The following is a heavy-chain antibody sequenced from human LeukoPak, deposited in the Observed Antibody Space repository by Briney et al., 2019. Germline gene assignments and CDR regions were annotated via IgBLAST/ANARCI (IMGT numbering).Heavy chain of an antibody. CDR3: AKGGPYDILTGPNNWFDP. CDR1: GFTFSSYS. CDR2: ISSSSSYI. J-gene: IGHJ5*02. D-gene: IGHD3-9*01. V-gene: IGHV3-21*04. Sequence: GGSLRLSCAASGFTFSSYSMNWVRQAPGKGLEWVSSISSSSSYIYYADSVKGRFTISRDNAKNSLYLQMNSLRAEDTALYYCAKGGPYDILTGPNNWFDPWGQGTLVTVSS.